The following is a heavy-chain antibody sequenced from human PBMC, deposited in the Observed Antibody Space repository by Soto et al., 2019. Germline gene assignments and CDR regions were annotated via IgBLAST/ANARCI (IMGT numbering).Heavy chain of an antibody. Sequence: EVQLVESGGGLVQPWGSLRLSCAASGFTVSSTYMSWVRQAPGKGLEWVSLIYSGGSTYYADAVRGRFIISRDNSKNTLDLQMNSLRAEDTAGYCWARGQTMPTVTLGYWGQGTLVTVSS. CDR2: IYSGGST. J-gene: IGHJ4*02. V-gene: IGHV3-66*01. CDR1: GFTVSSTY. D-gene: IGHD4-4*01. CDR3: ARGQTMPTVTLGY.